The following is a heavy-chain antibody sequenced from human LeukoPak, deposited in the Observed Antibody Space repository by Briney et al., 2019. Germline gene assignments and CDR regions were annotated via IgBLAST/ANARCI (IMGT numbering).Heavy chain of an antibody. CDR3: ARDPGGYCSSTSCYSWFDP. CDR1: GGTFSSYG. CDR2: IIPIFGTA. J-gene: IGHJ5*02. Sequence: SVKVSCKASGGTFSSYGISWVRQAPGQGLEWMGGIIPIFGTANYAQQFQGRVTITADESTSTAYMELRSLRSEDTAVYYCARDPGGYCSSTSCYSWFDPWGQGTLVTVSS. D-gene: IGHD2-2*02. V-gene: IGHV1-69*13.